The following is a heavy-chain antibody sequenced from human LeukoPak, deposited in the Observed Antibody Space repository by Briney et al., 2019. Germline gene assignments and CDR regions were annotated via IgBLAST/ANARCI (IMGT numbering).Heavy chain of an antibody. CDR3: ARDRITMVRGGVNNWFDP. CDR2: INPNSGGT. Sequence: GASVEVSCKASGYTFSGYYMHWVRQAPGQGLEWMGWINPNSGGTNYAQKFQGRVTMTRDTSISTAYMELSRLRSDDTAVYYCARDRITMVRGGVNNWFDPWGQGTLVTVSS. J-gene: IGHJ5*02. D-gene: IGHD3-10*01. V-gene: IGHV1-2*02. CDR1: GYTFSGYY.